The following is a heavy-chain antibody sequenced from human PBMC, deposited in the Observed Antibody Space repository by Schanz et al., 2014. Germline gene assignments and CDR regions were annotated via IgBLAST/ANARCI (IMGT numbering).Heavy chain of an antibody. V-gene: IGHV3-23*04. CDR3: AKELYSGSHYGWFDP. Sequence: EVQLVESGGGLIQPGGSLRLSCAASGFTVSSNYMSWVRQAPGKGLEWVAVISGSGGSTYYADSVKGRFTISRDNSNPTLYLQMNSLRADDTAVYYCAKELYSGSHYGWFDPWGQGTLVTVSS. CDR1: GFTVSSNY. D-gene: IGHD1-26*01. CDR2: ISGSGGST. J-gene: IGHJ5*02.